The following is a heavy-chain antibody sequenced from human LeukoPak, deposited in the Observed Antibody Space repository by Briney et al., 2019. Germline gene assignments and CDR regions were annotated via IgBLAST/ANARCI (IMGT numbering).Heavy chain of an antibody. V-gene: IGHV3-43*01. CDR1: GFTVSTNY. J-gene: IGHJ4*02. CDR2: ISWDGGST. Sequence: GGSLRLSCAASGFTVSTNYMTWVRQAPGKGLEWVSLISWDGGSTYYADSVKGRFTISRDNSKNSLYLQMNSLRTEDTALYYCAKDQYYYGSGLAGWGQGTLVTVSS. D-gene: IGHD3-10*01. CDR3: AKDQYYYGSGLAG.